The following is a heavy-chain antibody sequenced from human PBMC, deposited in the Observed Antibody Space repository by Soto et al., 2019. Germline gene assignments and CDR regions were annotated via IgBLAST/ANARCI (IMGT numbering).Heavy chain of an antibody. J-gene: IGHJ4*02. CDR3: ARTLAARFDY. D-gene: IGHD6-6*01. CDR1: GFPFSDYY. V-gene: IGHV3-11*01. CDR2: ITNSGSTK. Sequence: GGSLRLSCAASGFPFSDYYMSWIRQAPGKGLEWVSHITNSGSTKYYADSVKGRFTISRDNAKNSLFLQMNGLRAEDTAVYYCARTLAARFDYWGQGTPVTVSS.